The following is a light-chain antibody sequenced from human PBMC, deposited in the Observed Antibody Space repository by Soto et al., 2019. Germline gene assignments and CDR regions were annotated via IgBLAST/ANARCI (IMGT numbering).Light chain of an antibody. V-gene: IGLV4-69*01. CDR1: SGHSSYA. J-gene: IGLJ2*01. Sequence: QLVLTQSPSASASLGASVKLTCTLSSGHSSYAIAWHQQQPEKGPRYLMKLNSDGSHSKGDGIPDRFSGSSSGAERYLTISSLQSEDVADYYCQTWGTGIHVVFGGGTKLTVL. CDR2: LNSDGSH. CDR3: QTWGTGIHVV.